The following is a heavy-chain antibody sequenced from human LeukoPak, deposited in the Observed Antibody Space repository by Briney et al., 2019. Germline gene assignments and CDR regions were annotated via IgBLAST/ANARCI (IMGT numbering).Heavy chain of an antibody. V-gene: IGHV3-73*01. J-gene: IGHJ5*02. CDR1: GSTFSCSA. CDR2: IRSKANSYAT. Sequence: GGSLRLSCAASGSTFSCSAMLCVRQASAKLRVSVRRIRSKANSYATASAESVKGRFTISRDDSKNTAYLQMNSLKTEDTAVYYCTRLFDPWGQGTLVTVSS. CDR3: TRLFDP.